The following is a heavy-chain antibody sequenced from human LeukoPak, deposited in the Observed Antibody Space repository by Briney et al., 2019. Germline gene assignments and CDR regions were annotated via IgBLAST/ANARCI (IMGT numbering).Heavy chain of an antibody. D-gene: IGHD3-22*01. CDR3: ARVTMIVLSMNPPDNWFDP. V-gene: IGHV1-18*01. CDR1: GFTFTTFG. CDR2: SCGYNGDT. J-gene: IGHJ5*02. Sequence: ASVKVSCKASGFTFTTFGFTCVRQAPGQGLEWIWCSCGYNGDTNYAQNLHGRVTMTTDTSTGTAYMELTSLRSDDTAIYYCARVTMIVLSMNPPDNWFDPWGQGTLVTVSS.